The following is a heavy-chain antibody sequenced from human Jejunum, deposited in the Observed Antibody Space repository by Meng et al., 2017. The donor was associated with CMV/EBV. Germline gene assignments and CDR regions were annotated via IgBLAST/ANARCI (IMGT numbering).Heavy chain of an antibody. CDR1: DFTVSNNY. CDR2: IYSGGST. V-gene: IGHV3-66*01. J-gene: IGHJ4*03. D-gene: IGHD6-6*01. Sequence: EVQLVASGGGLVQPGGSLRWSCPASDFTVSNNYRSWVRQAPGKGLEWVSVIYSGGSTYYADSVKDRFTISRDTSKNTVYLQMDSLRAEDTAVYYCARGAGSSSSRRYLDYWGQGTLVTVSS. CDR3: ARGAGSSSSRRYLDY.